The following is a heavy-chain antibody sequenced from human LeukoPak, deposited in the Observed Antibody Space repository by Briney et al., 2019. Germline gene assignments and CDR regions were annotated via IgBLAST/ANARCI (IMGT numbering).Heavy chain of an antibody. D-gene: IGHD5-24*01. CDR2: IYYSGST. V-gene: IGHV4-59*01. Sequence: SETLSLTCTLPGGSTSSYYWSWIRQPPGKGLEWIGYIYYSGSTNYNPSLKSRVTISVDTSKNQFSLKLSSVTAADTAVYYCARDGYNDAFDIWGQGTMVTVSS. J-gene: IGHJ3*02. CDR3: ARDGYNDAFDI. CDR1: GGSTSSYY.